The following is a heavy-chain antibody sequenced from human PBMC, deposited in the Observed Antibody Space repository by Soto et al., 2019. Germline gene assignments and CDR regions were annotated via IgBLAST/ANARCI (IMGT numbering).Heavy chain of an antibody. CDR3: ASGKSQMSQDRMGFYYYMDV. D-gene: IGHD1-1*01. Sequence: QVQLVQSGADVKKPGSSVKISCTAPGAAFSNYTFTWVRRAPGQGLEWVGRVIPLLDASNYAEKFQDRVTISADRSTSTVYMELSGLRSEDSAIYYCASGKSQMSQDRMGFYYYMDVWGKGTTVTVSS. V-gene: IGHV1-69*08. CDR1: GAAFSNYT. CDR2: VIPLLDAS. J-gene: IGHJ6*03.